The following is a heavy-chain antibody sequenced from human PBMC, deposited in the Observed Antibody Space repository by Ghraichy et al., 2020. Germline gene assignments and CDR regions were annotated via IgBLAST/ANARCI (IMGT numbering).Heavy chain of an antibody. CDR1: GGSISSYY. Sequence: SETLSLTCTVSGGSISSYYWSWIRQPAGKGLEWIGRIYTSGSTNYNPSLKSRVTMSVDTSKNQFSLKLSSVTAADTAVYYCARSYSSGWYVVDSVWFDPWGQGTLVTVSS. V-gene: IGHV4-4*07. D-gene: IGHD6-19*01. J-gene: IGHJ5*02. CDR2: IYTSGST. CDR3: ARSYSSGWYVVDSVWFDP.